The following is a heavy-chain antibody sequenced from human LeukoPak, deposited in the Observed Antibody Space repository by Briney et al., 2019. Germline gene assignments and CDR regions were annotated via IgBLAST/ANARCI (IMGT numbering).Heavy chain of an antibody. D-gene: IGHD1-26*01. Sequence: KTGGSLRLSCAASGFTFSSYEMNWVRQAPGKGLEWVSYTSTDNGDISYADSVKGRFTISRDNGKNSLYLQMNSLRLEDTAVYYCVRDDKWAFDNWGQGTLVTVSS. J-gene: IGHJ4*02. V-gene: IGHV3-21*05. CDR3: VRDDKWAFDN. CDR2: TSTDNGDI. CDR1: GFTFSSYE.